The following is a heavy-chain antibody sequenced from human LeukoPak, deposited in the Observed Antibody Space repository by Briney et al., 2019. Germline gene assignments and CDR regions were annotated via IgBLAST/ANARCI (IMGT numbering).Heavy chain of an antibody. D-gene: IGHD2-15*01. CDR3: AKSAVVVAARADAFDI. J-gene: IGHJ3*02. Sequence: SGGSLRLSCAASGFTFSSYAMHWVRQAPGKGLEWVAVISYDGSNKYYADSVKGRFTISRDNSKNTLYLQMNSLRAEDTAVYYCAKSAVVVAARADAFDIWGQGTMVTVSS. CDR2: ISYDGSNK. CDR1: GFTFSSYA. V-gene: IGHV3-30-3*02.